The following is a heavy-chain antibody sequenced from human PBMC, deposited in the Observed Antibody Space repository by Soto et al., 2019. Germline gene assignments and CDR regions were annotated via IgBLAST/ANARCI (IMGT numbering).Heavy chain of an antibody. CDR2: IGGSGGSP. CDR1: GCTFSNYA. J-gene: IGHJ4*02. D-gene: IGHD6-19*01. Sequence: PGGSLRLSCAASGCTFSNYAMGWVRQAPGKGLEWVSAIGGSGGSPYYADSVKGRFTISRDKSKSTLYLQMNSLRAEDTAVYYWAKNADAVTGTVYGYWGQGTLVTVSS. V-gene: IGHV3-23*01. CDR3: AKNADAVTGTVYGY.